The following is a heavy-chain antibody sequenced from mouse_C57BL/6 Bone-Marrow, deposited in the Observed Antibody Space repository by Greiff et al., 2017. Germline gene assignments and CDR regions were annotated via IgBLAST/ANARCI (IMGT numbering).Heavy chain of an antibody. D-gene: IGHD1-1*01. Sequence: QVHVKQSGAELVRPGASVKLSCKASGYTFTDYYINWVKQRPGQGLEWIARIYPGSGNTYYNEKFKGKATLTAEKSSSTAYMQLSSLTSEDSAVYFCARSYYGSSYFDYWGQGTTLTVSS. V-gene: IGHV1-76*01. CDR2: IYPGSGNT. CDR3: ARSYYGSSYFDY. CDR1: GYTFTDYY. J-gene: IGHJ2*01.